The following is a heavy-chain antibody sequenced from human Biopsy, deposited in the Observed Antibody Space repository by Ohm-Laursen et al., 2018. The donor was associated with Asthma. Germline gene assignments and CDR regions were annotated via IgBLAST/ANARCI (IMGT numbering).Heavy chain of an antibody. CDR1: GFAVSRDY. D-gene: IGHD3-22*01. CDR2: IYSGGTS. Sequence: SLRLSCTASGFAVSRDYMFWVRQAPGKGLEWVSVIYSGGTSHTADSVRGRFTISRDYSKNTLYLQMHSLRAEDTAVHYCARGDSSNWSHYYFDSWGQGTLVTVSS. J-gene: IGHJ4*02. CDR3: ARGDSSNWSHYYFDS. V-gene: IGHV3-53*01.